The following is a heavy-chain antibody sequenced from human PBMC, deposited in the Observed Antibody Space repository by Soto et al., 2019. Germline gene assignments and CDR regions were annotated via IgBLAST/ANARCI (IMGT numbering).Heavy chain of an antibody. D-gene: IGHD5-18*01. Sequence: ASVKVSCKASGYTFTGYYIHWVRQAPGQGLEWMGIFNPTGDTASYAQKLQGRVTKTRDTSTGTAYMELGSLRSEDTAVYYCARGGRIVDTGIGYYYYHAMDVWGQGTTVTVSS. CDR2: FNPTGDTA. V-gene: IGHV1-46*01. CDR3: ARGGRIVDTGIGYYYYHAMDV. CDR1: GYTFTGYY. J-gene: IGHJ6*02.